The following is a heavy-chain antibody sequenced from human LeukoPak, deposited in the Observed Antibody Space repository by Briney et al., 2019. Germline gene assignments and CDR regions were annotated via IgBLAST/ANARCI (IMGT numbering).Heavy chain of an antibody. CDR1: GYRFTSYW. Sequence: GESLQISCKGSGYRFTSYWIGWVRQLPRKGLEWMAIIYPGDSDTRYSPSFQGQVTISADKSISTAYLQWSSLKASDTAMYYCARHLPIYPLYYFDYWGQGTLVTVSS. J-gene: IGHJ4*02. CDR2: IYPGDSDT. D-gene: IGHD3-16*02. V-gene: IGHV5-51*01. CDR3: ARHLPIYPLYYFDY.